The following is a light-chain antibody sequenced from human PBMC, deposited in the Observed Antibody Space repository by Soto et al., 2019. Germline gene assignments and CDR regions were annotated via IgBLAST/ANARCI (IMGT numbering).Light chain of an antibody. Sequence: EIVLTHSPATLSLSPGERATLSCRASQSVSSYLAWYQQKPGQGPRLLIYDASNRATGIPARFSGSGSGTDFTLTISSREPEDVAVYYCQQRSNWPPWTFGQGTKVEIK. V-gene: IGKV3-11*01. CDR1: QSVSSY. CDR2: DAS. J-gene: IGKJ1*01. CDR3: QQRSNWPPWT.